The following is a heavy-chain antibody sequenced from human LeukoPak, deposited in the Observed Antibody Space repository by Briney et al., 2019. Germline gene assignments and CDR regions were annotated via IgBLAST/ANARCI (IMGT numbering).Heavy chain of an antibody. CDR1: GYTFTSYG. CDR3: ANYDILTGVFDY. CDR2: ISAYNGNT. J-gene: IGHJ4*02. Sequence: ASVKVSCKASGYTFTSYGISWVRQAPGQGLEWMGWISAYNGNTNYAQKLQGRVTMTTDTSTSTAYMELRSLRSDDTAVYYCANYDILTGVFDYWGQGTLATVSS. V-gene: IGHV1-18*04. D-gene: IGHD3-9*01.